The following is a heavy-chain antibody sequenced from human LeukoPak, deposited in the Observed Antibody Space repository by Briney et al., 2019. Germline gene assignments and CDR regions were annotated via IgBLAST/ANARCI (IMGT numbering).Heavy chain of an antibody. V-gene: IGHV3-21*01. CDR3: ARVVLAAARNSSGWHYFDY. CDR1: GFTFSSYS. CDR2: ISSSSSYI. J-gene: IGHJ4*02. D-gene: IGHD6-19*01. Sequence: PGGSLRLSCAASGFTFSSYSMNWVRQAPGKGLEWVSSISSSSSYIYYADSVKDRFTISRDNAKNSLYLQMNSLRAEDTAVYYCARVVLAAARNSSGWHYFDYWGQGTLVTVSS.